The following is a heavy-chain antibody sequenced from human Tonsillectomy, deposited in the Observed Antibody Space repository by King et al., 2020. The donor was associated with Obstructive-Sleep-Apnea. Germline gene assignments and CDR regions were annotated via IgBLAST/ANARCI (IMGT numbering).Heavy chain of an antibody. CDR2: INPNSGGT. J-gene: IGHJ4*02. CDR3: ARDSGDYYDSSGPFDY. Sequence: VQLVQSGADVKKPGASVKVSCKASGYTFTGYYMHWVRQAPGQGLEWMGWINPNSGGTNFAQKFQGRVTMTRDTSISTAYMELSRLKSDDAAVYYCARDSGDYYDSSGPFDYWGQGTLVTVSS. CDR1: GYTFTGYY. D-gene: IGHD3-22*01. V-gene: IGHV1-2*02.